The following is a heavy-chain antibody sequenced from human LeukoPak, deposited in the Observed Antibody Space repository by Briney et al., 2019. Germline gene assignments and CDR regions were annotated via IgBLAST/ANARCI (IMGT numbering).Heavy chain of an antibody. V-gene: IGHV3-48*04. CDR1: GFTFSTYA. CDR3: ARDLGPHRSSPNSGAFDI. Sequence: GGSLRLSCAASGFTFSTYAMNWVRQAPGKGLEWVSYISSSGSTIYYADSVKGRFTISRDNAKNSLYLQMSNLRADDTAVYYCARDLGPHRSSPNSGAFDIWGQGTMVTVSS. D-gene: IGHD6-6*01. J-gene: IGHJ3*02. CDR2: ISSSGSTI.